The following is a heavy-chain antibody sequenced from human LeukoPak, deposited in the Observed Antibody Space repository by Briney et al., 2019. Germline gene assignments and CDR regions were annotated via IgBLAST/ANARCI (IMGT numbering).Heavy chain of an antibody. CDR2: FDPEDGET. J-gene: IGHJ5*02. CDR3: ATLSSMVRGVIVLEDWFDP. Sequence: ASVKVSCKVSGYTLTELSMHWVRQAPGEGLEWMGGFDPEDGETIYAQKFQGRVTMTEDTSTDTAYMELSSLRSEDTAVYYCATLSSMVRGVIVLEDWFDPWGQGILVTVSS. CDR1: GYTLTELS. V-gene: IGHV1-24*01. D-gene: IGHD3-10*01.